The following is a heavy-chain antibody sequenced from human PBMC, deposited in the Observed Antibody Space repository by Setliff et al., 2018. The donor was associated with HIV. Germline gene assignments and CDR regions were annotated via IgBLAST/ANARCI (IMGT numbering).Heavy chain of an antibody. CDR1: GGSISSYY. V-gene: IGHV4-59*04. D-gene: IGHD3-3*01. CDR2: IYYSGST. Sequence: PSETLSLTCTVSGGSISSYYWSWIRQPPGKGLEWIGYIYYSGSTYYNPSLKTRVTISVDTSKNQFSLKLSSVTAADTAVYYCASLTTDRFLEWLFVYWGQGTLVTVSS. J-gene: IGHJ4*02. CDR3: ASLTTDRFLEWLFVY.